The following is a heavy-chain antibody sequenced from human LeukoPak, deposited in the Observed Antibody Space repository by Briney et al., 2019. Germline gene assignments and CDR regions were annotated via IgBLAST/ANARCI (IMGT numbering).Heavy chain of an antibody. CDR1: GYTFTSYY. J-gene: IGHJ4*02. V-gene: IGHV1-46*01. Sequence: ASVKVSCKASGYTFTSYYMHWVRQAPGQGLEWMGIINPSSGSTSYAQKFQGRVTMTRDTSTSTVYMELSSLRSEDTAVYYCARGGWTYYYDSSGYSVDYWGQGTLVTVSS. D-gene: IGHD3-22*01. CDR3: ARGGWTYYYDSSGYSVDY. CDR2: INPSSGST.